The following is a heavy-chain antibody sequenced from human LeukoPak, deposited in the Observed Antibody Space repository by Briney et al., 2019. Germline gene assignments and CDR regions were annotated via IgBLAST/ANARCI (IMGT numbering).Heavy chain of an antibody. D-gene: IGHD2-21*02. Sequence: PGGSLRLSCVVSGFTFSNSAMSWVRQAPGKGLEWVAAIRGSGVTTYYADSVKGRFTISRDNSKNTLYLQMNSLRAEDTAVYYCARVSPEIVVVTGTGAPDYWGQGTLVTVSS. CDR1: GFTFSNSA. V-gene: IGHV3-23*01. CDR3: ARVSPEIVVVTGTGAPDY. J-gene: IGHJ4*02. CDR2: IRGSGVTT.